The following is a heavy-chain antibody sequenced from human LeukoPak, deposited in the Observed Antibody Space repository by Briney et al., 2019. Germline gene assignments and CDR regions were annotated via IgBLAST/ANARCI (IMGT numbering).Heavy chain of an antibody. Sequence: PGGSLRLSCAASGFTYSSYWMHCVPHVPGKGLVWVSLINSDGGSTRYADSVKGRVTISRDNAKKTLYLQMNSLRAEDTAVYYCARKGQFSSGWDPLNYWGQGTLVTVSS. CDR2: INSDGGST. CDR1: GFTYSSYW. J-gene: IGHJ4*02. D-gene: IGHD6-19*01. V-gene: IGHV3-74*01. CDR3: ARKGQFSSGWDPLNY.